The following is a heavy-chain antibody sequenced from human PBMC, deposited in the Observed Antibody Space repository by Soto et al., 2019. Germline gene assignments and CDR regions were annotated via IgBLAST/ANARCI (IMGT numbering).Heavy chain of an antibody. Sequence: QVQLQESGPGLVKPSETLSLTCTVSGGSISSYYWSWIRQPPGKGLEWIGYIYYSGITNYNPSLKSRVTISVDTSKNQFSLKLSSVTAADTAVYYCARLLDGDYNYYYSYMDVWGKGNTVTVSS. CDR3: ARLLDGDYNYYYSYMDV. CDR2: IYYSGIT. V-gene: IGHV4-59*08. D-gene: IGHD4-17*01. CDR1: GGSISSYY. J-gene: IGHJ6*03.